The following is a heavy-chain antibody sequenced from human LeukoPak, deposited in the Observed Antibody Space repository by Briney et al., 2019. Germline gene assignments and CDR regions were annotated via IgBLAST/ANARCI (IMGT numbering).Heavy chain of an antibody. CDR2: ISSSSNYI. CDR3: ARDGRYSSGWYDAFDI. J-gene: IGHJ3*02. Sequence: PGGSLRLSCAASGFIFSSYNMNWVRQAPGRGLEWVSSISSSSNYIYYADSVKGRFTISRDNAKNSLYLQMNSLRAEDTAVYYCARDGRYSSGWYDAFDIWGQGTMVTVSS. D-gene: IGHD6-19*01. V-gene: IGHV3-21*01. CDR1: GFIFSSYN.